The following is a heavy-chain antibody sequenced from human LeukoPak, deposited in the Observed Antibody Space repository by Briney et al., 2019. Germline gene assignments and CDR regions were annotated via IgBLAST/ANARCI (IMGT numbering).Heavy chain of an antibody. CDR3: ARGDFCSSSNCYLRPMDV. Sequence: SETLSLTCTVSGGSISDYYWNWIRQPPGQGLEWIGYIYYSGSTTYNPSLKSRVTMSVDTAKNQFSLKLRSVTAADTAVYYCARGDFCSSSNCYLRPMDVWGKGTTVTVPS. V-gene: IGHV4-59*01. CDR2: IYYSGST. D-gene: IGHD2-2*01. CDR1: GGSISDYY. J-gene: IGHJ6*03.